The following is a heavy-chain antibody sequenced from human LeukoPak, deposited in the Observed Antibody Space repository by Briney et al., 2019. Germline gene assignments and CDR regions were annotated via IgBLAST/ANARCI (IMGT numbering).Heavy chain of an antibody. CDR1: GGSFSGYY. V-gene: IGHV4-34*01. CDR3: ARRAYYYDSSGDTNFDY. CDR2: INHSGST. J-gene: IGHJ4*02. D-gene: IGHD3-22*01. Sequence: SETLSLTCAVYGGSFSGYYWSWIRQPPGKGLEWIGEINHSGSTNYNPSLKSRVTISVDTSKNQFSLKLSSVTAADTAVYYCARRAYYYDSSGDTNFDYWGQGTLVTVSS.